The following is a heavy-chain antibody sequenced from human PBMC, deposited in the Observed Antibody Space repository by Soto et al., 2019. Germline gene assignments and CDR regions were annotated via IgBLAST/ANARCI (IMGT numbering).Heavy chain of an antibody. D-gene: IGHD5-18*01. V-gene: IGHV6-1*01. J-gene: IGHJ6*02. CDR2: TYYRSKWYN. CDR1: GDSVSSSSAA. CDR3: ARDYGYTAMQNSYYYGMDV. Sequence: SPTLSLTCAISGDSVSSSSAAWNWIRQSPSRGLEWLGRTYYRSKWYNDYPISVKSRITINPDTSKNQFSLQLNSVTPEDTAVYYCARDYGYTAMQNSYYYGMDVWGQGTTVTVSS.